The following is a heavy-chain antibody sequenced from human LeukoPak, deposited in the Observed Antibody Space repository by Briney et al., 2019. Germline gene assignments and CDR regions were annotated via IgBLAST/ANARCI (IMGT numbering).Heavy chain of an antibody. Sequence: GASVKVSCKASGHTFTGYYMHWVRQAPGQGLELMGWINPNSGGTNYAQRFQGRVTMTRETSISTAYMELSRLRSDDTAVYYCARGRNIMITFGGVAPDYWGQGTLVTVSS. D-gene: IGHD3-16*01. CDR1: GHTFTGYY. V-gene: IGHV1-2*02. CDR3: ARGRNIMITFGGVAPDY. CDR2: INPNSGGT. J-gene: IGHJ4*02.